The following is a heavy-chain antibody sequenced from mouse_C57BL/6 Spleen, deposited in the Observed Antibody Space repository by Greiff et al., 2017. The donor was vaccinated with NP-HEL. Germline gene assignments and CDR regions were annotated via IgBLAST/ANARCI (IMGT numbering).Heavy chain of an antibody. CDR1: GYTFTSYW. D-gene: IGHD2-3*01. CDR3: ARGLYDGYIDY. Sequence: VQLQQSGAELVKPGASVKLSCKASGYTFTSYWMQWVKQRPGQGLEWIGEIDPSDSYTNYNQKFKGKATLTVDTSSSTAYMQLSSLTSEDSAVYYCARGLYDGYIDYWGQGTTLTVSS. J-gene: IGHJ2*01. CDR2: IDPSDSYT. V-gene: IGHV1-50*01.